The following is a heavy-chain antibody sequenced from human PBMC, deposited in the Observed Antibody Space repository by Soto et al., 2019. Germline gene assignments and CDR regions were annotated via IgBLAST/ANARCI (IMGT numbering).Heavy chain of an antibody. V-gene: IGHV3-23*01. CDR2: ISGSGGST. D-gene: IGHD1-26*01. CDR3: ASHPSGNYYKYFQH. J-gene: IGHJ1*01. CDR1: GFTFSNYA. Sequence: EVQLLESGGGLVQPGGSLRLSCAASGFTFSNYAMSWVRQAPGKGLEWVSAISGSGGSTYYADSVKGRFTISRDNSKNTLFLQMNSLRAEDTALYYCASHPSGNYYKYFQHWGQGTLVTFSS.